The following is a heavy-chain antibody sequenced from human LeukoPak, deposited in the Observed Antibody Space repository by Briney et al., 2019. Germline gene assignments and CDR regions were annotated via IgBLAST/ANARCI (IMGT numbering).Heavy chain of an antibody. CDR3: ASLVLLWFVDDAFDI. Sequence: SGGSLRLSCAASGFTFSSYEMNWVRQAPGKGLEWVSYISSSGSTKYYADSVKGRFTISRDNAKNSLYLQMNSLRAEDTAVYYCASLVLLWFVDDAFDIWGQGTMVTVSS. V-gene: IGHV3-48*03. CDR1: GFTFSSYE. D-gene: IGHD3-10*01. CDR2: ISSSGSTK. J-gene: IGHJ3*02.